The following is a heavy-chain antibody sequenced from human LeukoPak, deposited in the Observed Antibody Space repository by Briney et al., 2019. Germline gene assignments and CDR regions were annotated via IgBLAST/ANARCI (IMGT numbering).Heavy chain of an antibody. Sequence: SETLSLTCAVYGGSFSGYYWSWIRQPPGKGLEWIGEINHSGSTNYNPSLKSRVTISVDTSKNQFSLKLSSVTAADTAVYYCARVWGSGWSPLTIYDYWGQGTLVTVSS. V-gene: IGHV4-34*01. J-gene: IGHJ4*02. CDR3: ARVWGSGWSPLTIYDY. CDR1: GGSFSGYY. CDR2: INHSGST. D-gene: IGHD6-19*01.